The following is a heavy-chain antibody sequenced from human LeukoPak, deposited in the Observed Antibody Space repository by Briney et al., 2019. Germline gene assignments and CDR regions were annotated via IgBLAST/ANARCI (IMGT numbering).Heavy chain of an antibody. V-gene: IGHV4-30-2*01. CDR3: ARGGRGYYDYVWGSYRADLYYFDY. CDR1: GGSISSGGYS. J-gene: IGHJ4*02. Sequence: SETLSLTCAVSGGSISSGGYSWSWIRQPPGKGLEWIGYIYHSGSTYYNPSLRSRVTISLDRSKNQFSLELSSVTAADTAVYYCARGGRGYYDYVWGSYRADLYYFDYWGQGTLVTVSS. CDR2: IYHSGST. D-gene: IGHD3-16*02.